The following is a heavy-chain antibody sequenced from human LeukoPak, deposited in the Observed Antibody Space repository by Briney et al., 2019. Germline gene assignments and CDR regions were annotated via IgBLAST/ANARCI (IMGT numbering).Heavy chain of an antibody. D-gene: IGHD5-18*01. Sequence: GGSLRLSXAASGFTFSSYAMGWVCQAPGKGLEWVSAITASGGNTYYADSVKGRFTISRDNSKNTLYLQVNSLRAEDTAVYYCAKGNGYSYSRYYFDYWGQGTLVTVSS. V-gene: IGHV3-23*01. CDR1: GFTFSSYA. CDR3: AKGNGYSYSRYYFDY. J-gene: IGHJ4*02. CDR2: ITASGGNT.